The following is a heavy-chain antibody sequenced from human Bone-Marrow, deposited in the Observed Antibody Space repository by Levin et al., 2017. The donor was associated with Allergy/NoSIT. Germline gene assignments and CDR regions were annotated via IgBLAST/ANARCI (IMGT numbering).Heavy chain of an antibody. D-gene: IGHD6-19*01. CDR1: RITFNFDVYA. V-gene: IGHV3-23*01. J-gene: IGHJ4*02. Sequence: GESLKISCAASRITFNFDVYAMIWVRQAPGKGLEWVSGITGSGGQTYYADSVKGRFTISRDNSRNTVYLHLDNLSPEDTARYYCAKDLSHSTDWPFFDSWGQGTLVTVSS. CDR3: AKDLSHSTDWPFFDS. CDR2: ITGSGGQT.